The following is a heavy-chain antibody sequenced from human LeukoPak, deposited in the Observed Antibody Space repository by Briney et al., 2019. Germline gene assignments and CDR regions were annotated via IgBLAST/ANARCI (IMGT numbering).Heavy chain of an antibody. CDR1: GGSFSGYY. CDR3: ARGPKYYDFWSGYSIKYYFDY. J-gene: IGHJ4*02. Sequence: SETLSLTCAVYGGSFSGYYWSWIRQPPGKGLEWIGEINHSGSTNYNPSLKSRVTISVDTPKNQFSLKLSSVTAADTAVYYCARGPKYYDFWSGYSIKYYFDYWGQGTLVTVSS. D-gene: IGHD3-3*01. CDR2: INHSGST. V-gene: IGHV4-34*01.